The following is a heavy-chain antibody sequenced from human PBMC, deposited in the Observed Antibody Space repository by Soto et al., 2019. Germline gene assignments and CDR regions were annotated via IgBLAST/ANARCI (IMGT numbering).Heavy chain of an antibody. CDR3: ARYFDTFGVVIAGPRGGYFAY. CDR1: GGTFRSYA. CDR2: IIPILGTT. D-gene: IGHD3-16*02. Sequence: QVQLVQSGAEVKKPGSSVKVSCKASGGTFRSYAVSWVRQAPGQGLEWMGGIIPILGTTNYAQNFQGRVTISADKSTSTAYMELSSLRSEDTAVYYCARYFDTFGVVIAGPRGGYFAYWGQGTLVTVSA. V-gene: IGHV1-69*14. J-gene: IGHJ4*02.